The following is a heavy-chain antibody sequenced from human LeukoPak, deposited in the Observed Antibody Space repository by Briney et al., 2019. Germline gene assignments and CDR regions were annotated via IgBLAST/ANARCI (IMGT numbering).Heavy chain of an antibody. CDR1: GFTFSSFA. CDR2: ISGSGGAT. CDR3: AKVSRGIVAAMDV. D-gene: IGHD6-25*01. V-gene: IGHV3-23*01. J-gene: IGHJ6*03. Sequence: GGSLRLSCAASGFTFSSFAMSWVRQAPGKGLEWVSAISGSGGATYYADSVKGRFTISRDNSTNTLYLQMNSLRAEDTAVYYCAKVSRGIVAAMDVWGEGTTVTVSS.